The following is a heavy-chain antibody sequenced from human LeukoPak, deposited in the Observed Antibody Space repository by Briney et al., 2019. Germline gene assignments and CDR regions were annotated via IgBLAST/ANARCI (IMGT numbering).Heavy chain of an antibody. CDR2: ISAYNGNT. J-gene: IGHJ4*02. CDR3: ARAKITFGGVIVDY. Sequence: ASVKVSCRASGYTFTNYYMHWVRQAPGQGLEWMGWISAYNGNTNYAQKLQGRVTMTTDTSTSTAYMELRSLRSDDTAVYYCARAKITFGGVIVDYWGQGTLVTVSS. D-gene: IGHD3-16*02. V-gene: IGHV1-18*04. CDR1: GYTFTNYY.